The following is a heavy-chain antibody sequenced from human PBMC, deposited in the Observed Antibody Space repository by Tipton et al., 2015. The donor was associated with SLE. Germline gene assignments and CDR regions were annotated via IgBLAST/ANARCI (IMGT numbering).Heavy chain of an antibody. V-gene: IGHV5-51*01. D-gene: IGHD6-25*01. CDR2: IYPGDSDT. Sequence: QLVQSGAEVKKPGESLKISCKGSGYSFTSYWIGWVRQMPGKGLEWMGIIYPGDSDTRYSPPFQGQVTISADKSIGPAYLQWISLKPSDTAMYYCARRYAATAPFDYWGQGTLVTVSS. CDR3: ARRYAATAPFDY. CDR1: GYSFTSYW. J-gene: IGHJ4*02.